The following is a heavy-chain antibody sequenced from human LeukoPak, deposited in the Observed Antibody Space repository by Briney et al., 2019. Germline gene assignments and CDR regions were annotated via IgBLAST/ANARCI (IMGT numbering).Heavy chain of an antibody. D-gene: IGHD2-15*01. V-gene: IGHV3-48*03. CDR2: ISSSGSTI. CDR1: GFTFSSYE. CDR3: ARGRTPGRNWFDP. J-gene: IGHJ5*02. Sequence: GWSLRLSCAASGFTFSSYEMNWVRQAPGKGLEWVSYISSSGSTIYYADSVKGRFTISRDNAKNSLYLQMNSLRAEDTAVYYCARGRTPGRNWFDPWGQGTLVTVSS.